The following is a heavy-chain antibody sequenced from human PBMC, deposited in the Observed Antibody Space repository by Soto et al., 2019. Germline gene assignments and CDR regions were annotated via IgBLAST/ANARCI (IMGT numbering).Heavy chain of an antibody. V-gene: IGHV3-21*06. Sequence: PXGSLELSCAASGFTLRTYTMNWVRQAPGKGLEWVSSISISSSDRYYADSVRGRFTISRDNAKNALYLQMNSLRADDTAVYFCVRGMNPLFGGQGTLVTVSS. CDR2: ISISSSDR. CDR1: GFTLRTYT. J-gene: IGHJ4*01. CDR3: VRGMNPLF.